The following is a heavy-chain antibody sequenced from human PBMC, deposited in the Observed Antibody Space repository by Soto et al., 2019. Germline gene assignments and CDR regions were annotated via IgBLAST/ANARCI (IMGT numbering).Heavy chain of an antibody. V-gene: IGHV6-1*01. CDR1: GDSVSSTSAA. CDR2: TYYRSKWYN. Sequence: SQTLSLTCAISGDSVSSTSAAWNWIRQSPSRGLEWLGRTYYRSKWYNDYAVSVKSRITINPDTSKNQFSLQLNSVTPEDTAVYYCARNYYDFWSGYYTVPNDAFDIWGQGTMVTVSS. J-gene: IGHJ3*02. CDR3: ARNYYDFWSGYYTVPNDAFDI. D-gene: IGHD3-3*01.